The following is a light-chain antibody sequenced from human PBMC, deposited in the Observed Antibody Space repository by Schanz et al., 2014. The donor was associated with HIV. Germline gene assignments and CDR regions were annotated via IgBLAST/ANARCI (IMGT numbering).Light chain of an antibody. Sequence: QSALTQPASVSGSPGQSITISCTGPKYYVSWFQQYPGKAPRLLIYDGSSRPSGVSNRFSGSKSGNTASLTISGLQAEDEADYYCSSYTSSSTLVFGGGTKLTVL. CDR2: DGS. V-gene: IGLV2-14*03. J-gene: IGLJ3*02. CDR1: KYY. CDR3: SSYTSSSTLV.